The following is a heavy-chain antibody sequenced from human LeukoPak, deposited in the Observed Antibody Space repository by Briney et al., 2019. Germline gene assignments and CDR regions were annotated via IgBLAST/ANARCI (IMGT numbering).Heavy chain of an antibody. CDR1: GFTFSSYA. CDR2: ISSNGGST. CDR3: ARGGLRKDDAFDI. D-gene: IGHD3-16*01. J-gene: IGHJ3*02. V-gene: IGHV3-64*01. Sequence: GGSLRLSCAAPGFTFSSYAMHWVRQAPGKGLEYVSAISSNGGSTYYANSVKGRFTISRDNSKNTLYLQMGSLRAEDMAVYYCARGGLRKDDAFDIWGQGTMVTVSS.